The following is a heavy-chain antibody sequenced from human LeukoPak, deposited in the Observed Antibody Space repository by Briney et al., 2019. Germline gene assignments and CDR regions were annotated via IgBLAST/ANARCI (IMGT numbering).Heavy chain of an antibody. Sequence: GGSLRLSCAASGFTFSSYGMHWVRQAPGKGLEWVAVIWYDGSNKYYADSVKGRFTISRDNSKNTLYLQMNSLRAEDTAVYYCARDDHQWLRFVFDAFDVWAKGQWSPSLQ. CDR2: IWYDGSNK. CDR1: GFTFSSYG. J-gene: IGHJ3*01. CDR3: ARDDHQWLRFVFDAFDV. D-gene: IGHD5-12*01. V-gene: IGHV3-33*01.